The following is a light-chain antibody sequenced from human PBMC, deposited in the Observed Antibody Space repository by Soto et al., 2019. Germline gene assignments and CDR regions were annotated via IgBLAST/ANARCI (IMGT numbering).Light chain of an antibody. V-gene: IGLV2-18*01. CDR1: SSDVGSYNR. CDR2: EVS. Sequence: QSALTQPPSVSGSPGQSVTISCTGTSSDVGSYNRVSWYQQPPGTAPKLMIYEVSNRSSGVPDRFSGSKSGNTASLTISGLQAEDDADYYCSLYTSSSLWVFGGGTKLTVL. CDR3: SLYTSSSLWV. J-gene: IGLJ3*02.